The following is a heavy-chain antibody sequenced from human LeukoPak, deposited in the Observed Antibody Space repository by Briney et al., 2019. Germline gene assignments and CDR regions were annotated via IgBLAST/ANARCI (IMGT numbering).Heavy chain of an antibody. Sequence: SETLSPTCAVYGGSFSGYYWSWIRQPPGKGLEWIGEINHSGSTNYNPSLKSRVTISVDTSKNQFSLKLSSVTAADTAVYYCARGRTGITIFGVVIISPFFDYWGQGTLVTVSS. D-gene: IGHD3-3*01. J-gene: IGHJ4*02. CDR2: INHSGST. CDR3: ARGRTGITIFGVVIISPFFDY. V-gene: IGHV4-34*01. CDR1: GGSFSGYY.